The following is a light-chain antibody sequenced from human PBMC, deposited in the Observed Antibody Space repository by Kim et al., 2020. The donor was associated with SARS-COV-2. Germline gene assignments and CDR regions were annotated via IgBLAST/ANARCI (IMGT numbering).Light chain of an antibody. Sequence: ETVLTQSPGALSLSPGERATLSCRASQSVGSTYLAWFQQKPGQAPRLLIFGASGRATDIPDRFSGGGSGTDSTLTISRLEPDDSAVYFWLHDGTSLYTFGQGTKLEI. V-gene: IGKV3-20*01. CDR1: QSVGSTY. J-gene: IGKJ2*01. CDR3: LHDGTSLYT. CDR2: GAS.